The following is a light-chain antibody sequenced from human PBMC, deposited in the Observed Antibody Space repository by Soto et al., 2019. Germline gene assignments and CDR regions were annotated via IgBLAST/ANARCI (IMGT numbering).Light chain of an antibody. CDR1: SSDVGTYNL. CDR3: CSYAPSRTLL. V-gene: IGLV2-23*01. J-gene: IGLJ2*01. Sequence: QSALTQPASVSGSPGESITTSCTGTSSDVGTYNLVTWYQQHPGRVPKLILYEGNKRPSGVSSRFSASKSGNTASLTISGLQAEDKADYFCCSYAPSRTLLFGGGTKVTVL. CDR2: EGN.